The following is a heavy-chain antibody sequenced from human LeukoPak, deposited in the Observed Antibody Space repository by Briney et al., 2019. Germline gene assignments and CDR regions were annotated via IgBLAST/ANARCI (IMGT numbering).Heavy chain of an antibody. D-gene: IGHD6-19*01. CDR3: AGDIAQWLALRLDY. Sequence: GGSLRLSCAASGFTFSSYAMHWVRQAPGKGLEWVAVISYDGSNKYYADSVKGRFTISRDNSKNTLYLQMNSLRAEDTAVYYCAGDIAQWLALRLDYWGQGTLVTVSS. J-gene: IGHJ4*02. CDR2: ISYDGSNK. CDR1: GFTFSSYA. V-gene: IGHV3-30-3*01.